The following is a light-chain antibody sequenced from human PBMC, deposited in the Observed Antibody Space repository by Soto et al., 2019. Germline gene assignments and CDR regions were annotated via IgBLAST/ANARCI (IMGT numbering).Light chain of an antibody. J-gene: IGLJ1*01. V-gene: IGLV1-51*01. Sequence: QSVLTPPPSVSAAPGQKVTISCSGSSSNIGGNSVSWYQQLPGTAPKLLIYDDNKRPSGIPDRFSGSKSGTSAPLGITGFQTGDEADYYCGSWDSSLSAYVFGTGTKVTVL. CDR1: SSNIGGNS. CDR2: DDN. CDR3: GSWDSSLSAYV.